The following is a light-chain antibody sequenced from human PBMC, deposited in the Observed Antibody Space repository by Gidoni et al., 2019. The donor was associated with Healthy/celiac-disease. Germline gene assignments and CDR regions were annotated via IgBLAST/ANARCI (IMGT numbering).Light chain of an antibody. J-gene: IGKJ2*01. V-gene: IGKV1-39*01. CDR1: QSISSY. CDR3: QQSYSTPMYT. CDR2: AAS. Sequence: DLQMTPSQSSLSASVGDRVTITCRVSQSISSYLNWYQQKPGKAPKLLIYAASSLQSGVPARFSGSGSGTDFTLTISSLQPEDFATYYCQQSYSTPMYTFGQGTKLEIK.